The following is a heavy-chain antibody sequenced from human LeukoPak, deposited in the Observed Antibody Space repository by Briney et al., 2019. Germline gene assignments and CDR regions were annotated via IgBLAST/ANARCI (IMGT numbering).Heavy chain of an antibody. CDR1: GFTFSDYS. CDR3: ARLRRNSDRSDFFYYYDH. V-gene: IGHV3-21*01. Sequence: GGSLRLSCAASGFTFSDYSMNWVRQASGKGLEWVASVNTVSSYIYYADSMRGRFTISRDNAKNSLFLHMNSLRAEDTAVYYCARLRRNSDRSDFFYYYDHWGQGTLVTVS. CDR2: VNTVSSYI. J-gene: IGHJ4*02. D-gene: IGHD3-22*01.